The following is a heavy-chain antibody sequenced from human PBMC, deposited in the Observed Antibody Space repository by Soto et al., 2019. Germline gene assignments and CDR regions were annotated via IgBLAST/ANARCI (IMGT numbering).Heavy chain of an antibody. Sequence: GGSLRLSCVASGFTFSSYAMSWVRQAPGKGLEWVSVFSVSGGNTYCAGSVKGRFTISRDNSKNTLYLQMSSLRADDTAVYYCANVGGGKRLNYFNCWGRGPLVTGTS. CDR2: FSVSGGNT. J-gene: IGHJ4*01. CDR3: ANVGGGKRLNYFNC. CDR1: GFTFSSYA. D-gene: IGHD3-16*01. V-gene: IGHV3-23*01.